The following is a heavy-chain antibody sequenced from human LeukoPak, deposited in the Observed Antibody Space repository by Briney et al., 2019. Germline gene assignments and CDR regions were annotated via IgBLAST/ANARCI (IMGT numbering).Heavy chain of an antibody. CDR3: ARDRSRYFDL. Sequence: ASVKVSCKASGYTFSGFYMHWVRQAPGQGLEWMGWINPNGGGTDYAQKFRGRVTMTRDTSITTVYMELNRLTSDDTAVYYCARDRSRYFDLWGRGTLVTVSS. J-gene: IGHJ2*01. V-gene: IGHV1-2*02. CDR1: GYTFSGFY. CDR2: INPNGGGT.